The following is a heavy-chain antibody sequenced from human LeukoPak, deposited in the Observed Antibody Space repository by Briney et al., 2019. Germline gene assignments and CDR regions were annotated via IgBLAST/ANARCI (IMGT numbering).Heavy chain of an antibody. CDR1: GFTFSSYA. V-gene: IGHV3-30*04. D-gene: IGHD2-15*01. CDR2: ISYDGSNK. Sequence: GGSLRLSCAASGFTFSSYAMHWVRQAPGKGLEWVAVISYDGSNKYYADSVKGRFTISRDNSKNTLYLQMNSLRAEDTAVYYCARTVVAAKGGFDYWGQGTLVTVSS. CDR3: ARTVVAAKGGFDY. J-gene: IGHJ4*02.